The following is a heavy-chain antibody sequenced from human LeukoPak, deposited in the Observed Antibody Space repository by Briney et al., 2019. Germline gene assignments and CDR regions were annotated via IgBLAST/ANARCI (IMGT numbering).Heavy chain of an antibody. CDR2: ISSSSSTI. V-gene: IGHV3-48*01. CDR1: GFTFSSYS. J-gene: IGHJ3*02. D-gene: IGHD3-10*01. CDR3: ARPRVVLWFGELLSLGAFDI. Sequence: GGSLRLSCAASGFTFSSYSMNWVRQAPGKGLEWVSYISSSSSTIYYADSVKGRFTISRDNAKNSLYLQTNSLRAEDTAVYYCARPRVVLWFGELLSLGAFDIWGQGTMVTVSS.